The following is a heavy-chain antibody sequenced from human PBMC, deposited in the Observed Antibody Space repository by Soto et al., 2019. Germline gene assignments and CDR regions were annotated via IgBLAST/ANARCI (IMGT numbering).Heavy chain of an antibody. CDR3: ARDYCSGGSCYSWWFDP. V-gene: IGHV3-64*01. CDR1: GFTFSSYA. J-gene: IGHJ5*02. Sequence: EVQLVESGGGLVQPGGSLRLSCAASGFTFSSYAMHWVRQAPGKGLEYVSAISSNGGSTYYANSVKGRFTISRDNSKSTLYLQMGSLRAEDMAVYYCARDYCSGGSCYSWWFDPWGQGTLVTVSS. D-gene: IGHD2-15*01. CDR2: ISSNGGST.